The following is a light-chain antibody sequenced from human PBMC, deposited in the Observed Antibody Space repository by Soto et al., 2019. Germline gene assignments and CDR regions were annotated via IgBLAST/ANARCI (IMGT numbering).Light chain of an antibody. J-gene: IGKJ2*01. V-gene: IGKV1-5*01. CDR3: LQYDPYST. CDR2: DAS. CDR1: QSINSL. Sequence: DIQMTQSPSTLSASVGDSVTITCRASQSINSLVAWYQQHPGKAPKLLIHDASSLENGVPSRFSGSGSATGFTITSTSLPPDDFATYYYLQYDPYSTFGRGTKLEI.